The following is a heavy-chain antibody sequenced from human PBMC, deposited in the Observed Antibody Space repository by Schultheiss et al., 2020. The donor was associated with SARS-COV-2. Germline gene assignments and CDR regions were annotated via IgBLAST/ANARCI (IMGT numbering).Heavy chain of an antibody. CDR3: ARDEGEGVDYYYGMDV. CDR2: IWYDGRNK. Sequence: GESLKISCAVSGFTFSSYGMHWVRQAPGKGLEWVAVIWYDGRNKYYTDSVKGRFTISRDNSKNTLYLQMNSLRAEDTAVYYCARDEGEGVDYYYGMDVWGQGTTVTVSS. V-gene: IGHV3-33*01. J-gene: IGHJ6*02. D-gene: IGHD2-15*01. CDR1: GFTFSSYG.